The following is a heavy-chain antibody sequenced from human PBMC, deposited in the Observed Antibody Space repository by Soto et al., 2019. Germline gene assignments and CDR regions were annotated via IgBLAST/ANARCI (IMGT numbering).Heavy chain of an antibody. CDR1: GGSISSSTYY. V-gene: IGHV4-39*01. Sequence: SETLSLTCTVSGGSISSSTYYWGWIRQPPGKGLEWIGTIYYSGSTYYNPSLKSRVTISVDTSKNQFSLKLSSVTAADTAVYYCASPGWFDPWGQGTLVTVP. J-gene: IGHJ5*02. CDR3: ASPGWFDP. CDR2: IYYSGST.